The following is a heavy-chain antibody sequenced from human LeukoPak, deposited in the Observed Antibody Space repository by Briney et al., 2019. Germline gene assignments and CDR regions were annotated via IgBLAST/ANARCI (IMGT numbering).Heavy chain of an antibody. V-gene: IGHV4-39*01. CDR1: GGSFSGYY. CDR2: IYYSGST. Sequence: PSETLSLTCAVYGGSFSGYYWGWIRQPPGRGLEWIGSIYYSGSTYYNPSLKSRVTISVDTSKNQFSLKLSSVTAADTAMYYCARHVDSSGYYTTAVDYWGQGTLVTVSS. J-gene: IGHJ4*02. D-gene: IGHD3-22*01. CDR3: ARHVDSSGYYTTAVDY.